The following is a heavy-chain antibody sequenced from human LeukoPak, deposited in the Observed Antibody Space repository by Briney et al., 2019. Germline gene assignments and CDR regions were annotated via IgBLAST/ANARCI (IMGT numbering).Heavy chain of an antibody. J-gene: IGHJ4*02. D-gene: IGHD6-13*01. CDR2: ISAYNGNT. V-gene: IGHV1-18*01. CDR1: GYTFTSYG. CDR3: ARAWGEDIAARPYYFDY. Sequence: ASVKVSCKASGYTFTSYGISWARQAPGQGLEWMGWISAYNGNTNYAPKLQGRVTMTTDTSTSAAYMELRSLRSDDTAVYYCARAWGEDIAARPYYFDYWGQGSLVTVSS.